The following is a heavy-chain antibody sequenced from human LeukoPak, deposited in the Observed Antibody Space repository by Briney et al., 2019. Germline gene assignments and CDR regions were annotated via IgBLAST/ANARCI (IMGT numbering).Heavy chain of an antibody. J-gene: IGHJ4*02. CDR3: AREGAGGSWAGY. CDR1: GYTFTVYY. CDR2: INPNSGDT. D-gene: IGHD1-26*01. Sequence: ASVMVSCKAPGYTFTVYYIHWVRQAPGQGLEWMGWINPNSGDTNYAQKFQGRVTVTRDTSISTAFMELNRLTSDDTAVYYCAREGAGGSWAGYWGQGTLVTVSS. V-gene: IGHV1-2*02.